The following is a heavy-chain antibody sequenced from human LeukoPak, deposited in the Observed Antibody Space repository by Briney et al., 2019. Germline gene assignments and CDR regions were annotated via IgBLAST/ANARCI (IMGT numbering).Heavy chain of an antibody. V-gene: IGHV4-34*01. D-gene: IGHD4-11*01. CDR3: VWDPYSV. J-gene: IGHJ4*02. CDR2: ISHSGII. CDR1: GGSFSTYY. Sequence: PSETLSLTCAVYGGSFSTYYLSWIRQPPGKGLEWIGEISHSGIINYSPSLKSRLTMSVASSKTQFSLKLSSVTAADTAVYYCVWDPYSVWGQGTLVTVSS.